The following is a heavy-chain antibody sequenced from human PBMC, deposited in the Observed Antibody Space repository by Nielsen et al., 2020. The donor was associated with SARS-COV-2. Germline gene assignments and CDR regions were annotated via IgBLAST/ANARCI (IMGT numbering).Heavy chain of an antibody. CDR1: GFTFSRYA. CDR3: ARDMGTWFDP. Sequence: GESLKISCAVSGFTFSRYAMSWVRQAPGKGLEWVSGITASGDTTYYADSVKGRFTISRDNSKNSLYLQMNSLRDEDTAVYYCARDMGTWFDPWGQGTLVTVSS. J-gene: IGHJ5*02. V-gene: IGHV3-23*01. CDR2: ITASGDTT. D-gene: IGHD1-1*01.